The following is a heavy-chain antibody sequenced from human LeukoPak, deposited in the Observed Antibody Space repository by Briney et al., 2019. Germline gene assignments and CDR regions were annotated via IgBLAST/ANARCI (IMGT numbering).Heavy chain of an antibody. CDR1: GGSISSYY. D-gene: IGHD6-13*01. J-gene: IGHJ5*02. CDR3: ARGRSSWSSGTWFDP. Sequence: KTSETLSLTCTVSGGSISSYYWSWIRQPPGKGLEWIGEINHSGSTNYNPSLKSRVTISVDTSKNQFSLKLSSVTAADTAVYYCARGRSSWSSGTWFDPWGQGTLVTVSS. CDR2: INHSGST. V-gene: IGHV4-34*01.